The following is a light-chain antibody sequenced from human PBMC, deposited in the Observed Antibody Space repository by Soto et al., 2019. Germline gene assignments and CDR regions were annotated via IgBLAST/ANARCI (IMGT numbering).Light chain of an antibody. Sequence: EIVLTQYTATLPLSPEEVAPLSCRASQSVSNNYLAWYQQKPGQAPRLLMYDASTRATGTPARFSGSGTGTKFTLSISSLQPEDCAVYSCQQYNSWPITFGQGTRLE. CDR3: QQYNSWPIT. V-gene: IGKV3D-15*01. CDR1: QSVSNN. CDR2: DAS. J-gene: IGKJ5*01.